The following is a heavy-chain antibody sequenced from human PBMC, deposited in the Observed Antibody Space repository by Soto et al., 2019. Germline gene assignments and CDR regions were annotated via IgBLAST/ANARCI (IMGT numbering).Heavy chain of an antibody. V-gene: IGHV3-21*01. Sequence: EVQLVESGGGLVKPGGSLRLSCAASGFTSSSYSMDWVRQAPGKGLEWVSSISSSSTYIHYADSVKGRFTISRDNAKNSQYLQMNSLSAEDTAVYYCASQTSSYYYYGMDVWGQGTTVTVSS. CDR1: GFTSSSYS. CDR3: ASQTSSYYYYGMDV. J-gene: IGHJ6*02. CDR2: ISSSSTYI.